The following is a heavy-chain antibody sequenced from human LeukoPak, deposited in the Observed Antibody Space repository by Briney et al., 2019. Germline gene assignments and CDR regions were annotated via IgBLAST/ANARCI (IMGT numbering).Heavy chain of an antibody. V-gene: IGHV1-2*02. J-gene: IGHJ4*02. D-gene: IGHD2-15*01. CDR3: ARGKRVVVAATDGYYFDY. CDR2: ITPNSGGT. CDR1: GYTFTVYY. Sequence: GASVKVFCNSSGYTFTVYYMQWARQAPGQGLEWMGWITPNSGGTNYAQKFQGRVTMTRDTSISTAYMELSRLRSDDTAVYYCARGKRVVVAATDGYYFDYWGQGTLVTVSS.